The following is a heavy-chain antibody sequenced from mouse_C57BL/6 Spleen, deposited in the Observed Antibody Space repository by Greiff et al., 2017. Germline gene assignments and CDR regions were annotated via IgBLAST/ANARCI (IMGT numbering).Heavy chain of an antibody. D-gene: IGHD1-1*01. Sequence: VQLQESGPGLVQPSQCLSISCTVSGFSFTSYGVYWVRQPPGKGLEWLGVIWSGGSTDSTAAFMSRLSISKDNSKSQVFFKMDSLQADVTAIYYCAKSGYYGSSYGYFDVWGTGTTVTVSS. V-gene: IGHV2-4*01. J-gene: IGHJ1*03. CDR1: GFSFTSYG. CDR3: AKSGYYGSSYGYFDV. CDR2: IWSGGST.